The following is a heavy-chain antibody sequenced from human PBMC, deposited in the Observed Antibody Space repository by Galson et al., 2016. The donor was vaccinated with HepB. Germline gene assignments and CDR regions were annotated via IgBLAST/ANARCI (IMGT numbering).Heavy chain of an antibody. CDR2: INSDGSFT. Sequence: SLRLSCAASGFTFSRYWMHWVRQVPGKGLVWVSRINSDGSFTRYADSVKGRFTISRDNAKNTLYRQMNSLRAADTAVYFGARDQLYSEVGWFDPWGQGTLVTVYS. V-gene: IGHV3-74*01. CDR3: ARDQLYSEVGWFDP. D-gene: IGHD5-12*01. CDR1: GFTFSRYW. J-gene: IGHJ5*02.